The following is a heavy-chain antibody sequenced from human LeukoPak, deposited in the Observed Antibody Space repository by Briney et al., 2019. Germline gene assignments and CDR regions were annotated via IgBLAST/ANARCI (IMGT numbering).Heavy chain of an antibody. CDR2: IYHSGST. CDR3: VRAPPPAGYFDY. J-gene: IGHJ4*02. Sequence: SETLSLTCTVSGYSISSGYYWGWIRQPPGKGLEWIGSIYHSGSTYYNPSLKSRVTISVDTSKNQFSLKLTSVTAADTAVYYCVRAPPPAGYFDYWGQGTLVTVSS. V-gene: IGHV4-38-2*02. CDR1: GYSISSGYY.